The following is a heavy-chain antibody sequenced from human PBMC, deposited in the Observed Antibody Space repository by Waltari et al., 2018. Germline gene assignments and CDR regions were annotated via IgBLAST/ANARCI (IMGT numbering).Heavy chain of an antibody. CDR1: GFTFSSYS. J-gene: IGHJ3*02. CDR2: ISSSSSYI. Sequence: EVQLVASGGGLVKPGGSLSLSCAASGFTFSSYSLNLVRQAPGKGLEWVSSISSSSSYIYYADSVKGRFTISRDNAKNSLYLQMNSLRAEDTAVYYCARDLHPDAFDIWGQGTMVTVSS. V-gene: IGHV3-21*01. CDR3: ARDLHPDAFDI.